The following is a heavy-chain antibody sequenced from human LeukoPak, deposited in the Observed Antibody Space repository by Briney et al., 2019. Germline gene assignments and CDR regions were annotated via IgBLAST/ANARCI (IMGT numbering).Heavy chain of an antibody. CDR1: GYIFTDYY. J-gene: IGHJ3*01. CDR3: VRDLDWGAFDV. D-gene: IGHD3/OR15-3a*01. V-gene: IGHV1-2*02. CDR2: INPDSGDT. Sequence: ASVKVSCMTSGYIFTDYYMHWVRQAPGQGLEWMGWINPDSGDTKILQKFQGRVTMTKHTSISTVYMELSRLRSDDTALYYCVRDLDWGAFDVWGQGTMVTVFS.